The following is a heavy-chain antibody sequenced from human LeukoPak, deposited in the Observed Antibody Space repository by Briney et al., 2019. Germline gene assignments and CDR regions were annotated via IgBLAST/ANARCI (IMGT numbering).Heavy chain of an antibody. D-gene: IGHD4-11*01. CDR1: GFTFSSYG. J-gene: IGHJ4*02. CDR2: ISYDGSNK. CDR3: AKDGGLLTTRYYFDY. Sequence: GRSLRLSCAASGFTFSSYGMHWVRQAPGKRLEWVAVISYDGSNKYYADSVKGRFTISRDNSKNTLYLQMNSLRAEDTAVYYCAKDGGLLTTRYYFDYWGQGTLVTVSS. V-gene: IGHV3-30*18.